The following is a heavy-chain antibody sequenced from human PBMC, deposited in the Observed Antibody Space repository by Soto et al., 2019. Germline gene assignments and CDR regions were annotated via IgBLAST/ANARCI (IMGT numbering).Heavy chain of an antibody. V-gene: IGHV1-69*06. Sequence: GASVKVSCKTGAGTIISYDISCVRRAPGQKLEWMGGIISTVGTANYAQKFHGRVTTTADKSTSTAYMQLSSRRTAATAVYYCARDHPGDCCGFCYRGSHHACGMDVWGQGTTVTVSS. D-gene: IGHD2-21*01. J-gene: IGHJ6*02. CDR2: IISTVGTA. CDR3: ARDHPGDCCGFCYRGSHHACGMDV. CDR1: AGTIISYD.